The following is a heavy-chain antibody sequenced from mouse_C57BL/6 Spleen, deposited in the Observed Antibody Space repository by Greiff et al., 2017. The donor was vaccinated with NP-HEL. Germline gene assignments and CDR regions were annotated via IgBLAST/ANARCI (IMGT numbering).Heavy chain of an antibody. D-gene: IGHD4-1*01. CDR2: IDPNSGGT. CDR3: ARSGDWDYFDY. V-gene: IGHV1-72*01. CDR1: GYTFTSYW. Sequence: QVQLQQPGAELVKPGASVKLSCKASGYTFTSYWMHWVKQRPGRGLEWIGRIDPNSGGTKYNEKFKSKATLTVDKPSSTAYMQLSSLTSEESAVYYCARSGDWDYFDYWGQGTTLTVSS. J-gene: IGHJ2*01.